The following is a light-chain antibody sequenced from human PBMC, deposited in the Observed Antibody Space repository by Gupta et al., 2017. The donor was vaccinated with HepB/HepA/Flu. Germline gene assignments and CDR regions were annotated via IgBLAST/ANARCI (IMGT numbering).Light chain of an antibody. CDR1: QSVRTN. Sequence: EIVMTQSPATLSVSPGERATLSCRASQSVRTNLAWYQQKPGQAPRLLIYGASTRATDIPARFSGSGSGTECTLTISSLQSEDFAVYYCQQYNNWPLTFGQGTKVEIK. J-gene: IGKJ1*01. CDR2: GAS. CDR3: QQYNNWPLT. V-gene: IGKV3-15*01.